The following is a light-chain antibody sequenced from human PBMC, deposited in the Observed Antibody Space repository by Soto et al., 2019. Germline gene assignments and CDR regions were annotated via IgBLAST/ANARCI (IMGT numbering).Light chain of an antibody. V-gene: IGLV3-1*01. J-gene: IGLJ1*01. CDR2: QDS. CDR3: QAWDSSSHYV. CDR1: KLGDKY. Sequence: SYELTQPPSVSVSPGQTASITCSGDKLGDKYACWYQQKPGQSPVLVIYQDSKRPSGIPERVSGSTSGNTATLTISGTQAMDEADYYCQAWDSSSHYVFGTGTKLTVL.